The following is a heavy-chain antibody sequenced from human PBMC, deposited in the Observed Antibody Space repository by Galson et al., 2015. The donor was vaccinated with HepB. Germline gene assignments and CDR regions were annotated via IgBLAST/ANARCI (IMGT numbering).Heavy chain of an antibody. CDR3: ARHMIGPEYYFDY. D-gene: IGHD3-22*01. V-gene: IGHV4-39*01. J-gene: IGHJ4*02. Sequence: ETLSLTCTVSGGSISSSSYYWGWIRQPPGKGLEWIGSIYYSGSTYYNPSLKSRVTISVDTSKNQFSLKLSSVTAADTAVYYCARHMIGPEYYFDYWGQGTLVTVSS. CDR2: IYYSGST. CDR1: GGSISSSSYY.